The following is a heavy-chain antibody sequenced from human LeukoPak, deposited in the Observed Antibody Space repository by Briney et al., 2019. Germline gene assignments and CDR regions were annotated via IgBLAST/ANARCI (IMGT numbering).Heavy chain of an antibody. CDR3: ARHQVTSWPKYGMDV. J-gene: IGHJ6*02. Sequence: SETLSLTCTVSGGSISSGGYYWSWIRQHPGKGLEWIGYIYYSGSTYYNPSLKSRVTISVDTSKNQFSLKLSSVTAADTAVYYCARHQVTSWPKYGMDVWGQGTTVTVSS. D-gene: IGHD2-21*02. CDR2: IYYSGST. V-gene: IGHV4-31*03. CDR1: GGSISSGGYY.